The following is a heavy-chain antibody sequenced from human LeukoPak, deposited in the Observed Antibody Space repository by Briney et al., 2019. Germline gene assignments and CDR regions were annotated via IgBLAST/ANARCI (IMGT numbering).Heavy chain of an antibody. CDR3: ARKAPRGRDFDY. D-gene: IGHD3-10*01. Sequence: SETLSLTCAVYGGSFSGYYWSWIRQPPGKGLEWIGEINHSGSTNYNPSLKSRVTISVDTSKNQFSLKLSSVTAADTAVYYCARKAPRGRDFDYWGQGTLVTVSS. CDR2: INHSGST. J-gene: IGHJ4*02. V-gene: IGHV4-34*01. CDR1: GGSFSGYY.